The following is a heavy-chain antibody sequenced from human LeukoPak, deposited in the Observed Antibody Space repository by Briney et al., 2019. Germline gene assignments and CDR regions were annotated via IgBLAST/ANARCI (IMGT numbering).Heavy chain of an antibody. J-gene: IGHJ4*02. Sequence: GGSLRLSCAASGFTFSSYWMSWVRQAPGKGLEWVANIKQDGSAKYYVDSVKGRFTISRDNAKNSLYLQINSLRDVDTDVYYCARGNDYGDHIGIYFDYWGQGTLVTVSS. CDR2: IKQDGSAK. CDR1: GFTFSSYW. CDR3: ARGNDYGDHIGIYFDY. V-gene: IGHV3-7*03. D-gene: IGHD4-17*01.